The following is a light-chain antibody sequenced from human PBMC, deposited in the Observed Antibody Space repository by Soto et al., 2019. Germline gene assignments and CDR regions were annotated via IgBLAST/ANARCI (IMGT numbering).Light chain of an antibody. Sequence: QSVLTQSPSASASLGASVKLTCTLSSGHSSYAIAWHQQQPEKGPRYLMKLNSDGSHTKGDGIPDRFSVSSSGAERYLTISSLQSEDEADYYCQTWGTGYWVFGGGTKLTVL. CDR1: SGHSSYA. V-gene: IGLV4-69*01. CDR3: QTWGTGYWV. J-gene: IGLJ3*02. CDR2: LNSDGSH.